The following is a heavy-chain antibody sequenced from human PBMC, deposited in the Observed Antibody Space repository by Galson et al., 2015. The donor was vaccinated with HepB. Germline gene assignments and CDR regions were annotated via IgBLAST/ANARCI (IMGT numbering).Heavy chain of an antibody. Sequence: CAISGDSVSSKRAAWNWIRQSPSRGLEWLGRTYYRSQWFNDYAVSVKSRITISPDTSKNQISLQLKSVTPEDTAVYYCVKEGVGTLRGLKNWGQGTLVTVSS. D-gene: IGHD3-10*01. J-gene: IGHJ4*02. CDR2: TYYRSQWFN. CDR3: VKEGVGTLRGLKN. V-gene: IGHV6-1*01. CDR1: GDSVSSKRAA.